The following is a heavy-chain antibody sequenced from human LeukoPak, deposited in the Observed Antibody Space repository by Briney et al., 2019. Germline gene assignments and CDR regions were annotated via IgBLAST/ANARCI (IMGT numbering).Heavy chain of an antibody. J-gene: IGHJ6*03. Sequence: SVKVSCKASGGTLSSYAISWVRQAPGQGLEWMGGIIPIFGTANYAQKFQGRVTITADESTSTAYMELSSLRSEDTAVYYCARNPGGDYYYYMDVWGKGTTVTVSS. V-gene: IGHV1-69*13. CDR1: GGTLSSYA. D-gene: IGHD2-8*02. CDR3: ARNPGGDYYYYMDV. CDR2: IIPIFGTA.